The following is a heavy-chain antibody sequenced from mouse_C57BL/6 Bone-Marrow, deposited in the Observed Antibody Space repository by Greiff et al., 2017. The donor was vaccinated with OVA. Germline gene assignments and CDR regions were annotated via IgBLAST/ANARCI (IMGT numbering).Heavy chain of an antibody. CDR3: ARRAYYGSSYGY. CDR1: GYTFTSYW. Sequence: QVQLQQSGAELVKPGASVKLSCKASGYTFTSYWMQWVKQRPGQGLEWIGEIDPSDSYTNYNQKFKGKATLTVDTSSSTAYMQLSSLTSEDSAVYYCARRAYYGSSYGYWGQGTTLTVSS. J-gene: IGHJ2*01. D-gene: IGHD1-1*01. V-gene: IGHV1-50*01. CDR2: IDPSDSYT.